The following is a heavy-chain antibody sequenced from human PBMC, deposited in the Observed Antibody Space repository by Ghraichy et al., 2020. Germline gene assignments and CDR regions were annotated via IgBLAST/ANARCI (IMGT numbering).Heavy chain of an antibody. CDR2: IYYSGST. Sequence: SETLSLTCTVSGGSISSSSYYWGWIRQSPGKGLEWIGSIYYSGSTYCNPSLKSRVTISVDTSKNQFSLKVRSVTAADTAVYNCASSGSSLGEYYFDYWGQGTLVTVSS. J-gene: IGHJ4*02. D-gene: IGHD1-26*01. V-gene: IGHV4-39*01. CDR3: ASSGSSLGEYYFDY. CDR1: GGSISSSSYY.